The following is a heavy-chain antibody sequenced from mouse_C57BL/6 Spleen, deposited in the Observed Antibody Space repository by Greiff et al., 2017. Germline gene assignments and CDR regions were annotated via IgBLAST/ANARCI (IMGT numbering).Heavy chain of an antibody. Sequence: QVQLQQPGAELVRPGSSVKLSCKASGYTFTSYWMDWVKQRPGQGLEWIGNIYPSDSETHYNQKFKDKATLTVDKSSSTAYMQLSSLTSEDSAVYYCARRRYYGSSYGYWGQGTTLTVSS. V-gene: IGHV1-61*01. CDR1: GYTFTSYW. J-gene: IGHJ2*01. D-gene: IGHD1-1*01. CDR2: IYPSDSET. CDR3: ARRRYYGSSYGY.